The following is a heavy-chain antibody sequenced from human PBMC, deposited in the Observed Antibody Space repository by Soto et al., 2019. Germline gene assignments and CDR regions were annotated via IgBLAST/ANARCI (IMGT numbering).Heavy chain of an antibody. CDR3: AKRFAYSSGLDGFDI. V-gene: IGHV3-23*01. CDR1: GFIFSSYA. CDR2: ISGSGGTT. D-gene: IGHD6-19*01. J-gene: IGHJ3*02. Sequence: EVQLLESGGGLVQPGGSLRLSCAASGFIFSSYAMTWVRQAPGKGLEWVSGISGSGGTTYYADSVKGRFTTSRDNSKNTLYLQMNSLRAEDSAVYYCAKRFAYSSGLDGFDIWGQGTMVTVSS.